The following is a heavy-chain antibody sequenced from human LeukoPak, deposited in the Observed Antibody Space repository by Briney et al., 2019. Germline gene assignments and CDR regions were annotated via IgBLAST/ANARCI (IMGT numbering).Heavy chain of an antibody. CDR2: IWYDGSTK. CDR1: GFTFRTYG. J-gene: IGHJ4*02. D-gene: IGHD4-11*01. Sequence: PGGSLRLSCAASGFTFRTYGMHWVRQAPGKGLEWVAIIWYDGSTKYYAESVKGRFTISRDNSKNMLYLQMNSLRAEDTAVYYCARVSDYSNYFDFWGQGTLVTVFS. CDR3: ARVSDYSNYFDF. V-gene: IGHV3-33*01.